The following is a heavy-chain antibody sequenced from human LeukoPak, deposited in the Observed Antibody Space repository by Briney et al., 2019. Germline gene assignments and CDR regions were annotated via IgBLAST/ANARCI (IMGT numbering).Heavy chain of an antibody. CDR1: GFTFSSYA. CDR3: ARVGGYSGYYYFDY. J-gene: IGHJ4*02. V-gene: IGHV3-64*01. D-gene: IGHD5-12*01. CDR2: ISSNGGST. Sequence: PGGSLRLSCAASGFTFSSYAMHWVRQAPGKGLEYVSAISSNGGSTYYANSVKGRFTISRDNSKNTLYLQMGSLRAEDMAVYYCARVGGYSGYYYFDYWGQGTLVTVSS.